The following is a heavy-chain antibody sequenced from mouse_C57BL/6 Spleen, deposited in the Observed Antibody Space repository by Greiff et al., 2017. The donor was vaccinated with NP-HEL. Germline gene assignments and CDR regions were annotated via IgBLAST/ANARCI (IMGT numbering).Heavy chain of an antibody. Sequence: VQLQQSGPELVKPGASVKISCKASGYTFTDYYMNWVKQSHGKSLEWIGDINPNNGGTSYNQKFKGKATLTVDKSSSTAYMELRSLTSEDSAVYYCARPRYYGSSYWYFDVWGTGTTVTVSS. CDR1: GYTFTDYY. CDR2: INPNNGGT. CDR3: ARPRYYGSSYWYFDV. J-gene: IGHJ1*03. D-gene: IGHD1-1*01. V-gene: IGHV1-26*01.